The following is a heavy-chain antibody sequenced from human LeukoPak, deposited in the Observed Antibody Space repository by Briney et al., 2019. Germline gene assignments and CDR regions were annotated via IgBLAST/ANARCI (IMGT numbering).Heavy chain of an antibody. Sequence: PSETLSLTCTVSGGSISSYYWSWIRQPAGKGLEWIGRIYTSGSTNYNPSLKSRVTISVDKSKNQLSLKLSSVTAADTAVYYCAREFIAAAGYYYYYMDVWGKGTTVTVSS. CDR2: IYTSGST. J-gene: IGHJ6*03. D-gene: IGHD6-13*01. CDR3: AREFIAAAGYYYYYMDV. CDR1: GGSISSYY. V-gene: IGHV4-4*07.